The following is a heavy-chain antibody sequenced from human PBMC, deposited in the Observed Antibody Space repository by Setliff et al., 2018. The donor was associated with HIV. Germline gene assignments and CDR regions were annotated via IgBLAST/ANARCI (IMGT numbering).Heavy chain of an antibody. CDR2: INPSGGST. J-gene: IGHJ6*02. V-gene: IGHV1-46*01. CDR3: ARAGVVVAATCYYYGMDV. D-gene: IGHD2-15*01. Sequence: GASVKVSCKASGYTFTSYYMHWVRQAPGQGLEWMGIINPSGGSTSYAQKFQGRVTMTRDTSTSTVYMELSSLRSEDTAVYYWARAGVVVAATCYYYGMDVWGQGTTVTVSS. CDR1: GYTFTSYY.